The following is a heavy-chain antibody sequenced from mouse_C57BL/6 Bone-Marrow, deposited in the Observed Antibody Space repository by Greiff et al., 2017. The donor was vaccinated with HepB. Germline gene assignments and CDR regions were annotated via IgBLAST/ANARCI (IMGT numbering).Heavy chain of an antibody. J-gene: IGHJ3*01. D-gene: IGHD1-1*01. CDR2: ISSDSSTI. CDR1: GFTFSDYG. CDR3: ARVLLRY. Sequence: EVKLMESGGGLVKPGGSLKLSCAASGFTFSDYGMHWVRQAPEKGLEWVAYISSDSSTIYYADTVQGRFTISRDNAKNTLFLQMSRLRSEDTAMYYCARVLLRYWGQGTLVTVAA. V-gene: IGHV5-17*01.